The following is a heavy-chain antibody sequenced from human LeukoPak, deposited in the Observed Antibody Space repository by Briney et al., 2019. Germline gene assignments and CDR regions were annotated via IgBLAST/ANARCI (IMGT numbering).Heavy chain of an antibody. CDR3: ARDSGIVGATLDY. V-gene: IGHV3-48*01. CDR1: GFTFSNAW. CDR2: ISSGSATT. J-gene: IGHJ4*02. D-gene: IGHD1-26*01. Sequence: GGSLRLSCAASGFTFSNAWMSWVRQAPGKGLEWVSHISSGSATTFYADSVKGRFTISRDNSKNTLYLQMNSLRAEDTAVYYCARDSGIVGATLDYWGQGTLVTVSS.